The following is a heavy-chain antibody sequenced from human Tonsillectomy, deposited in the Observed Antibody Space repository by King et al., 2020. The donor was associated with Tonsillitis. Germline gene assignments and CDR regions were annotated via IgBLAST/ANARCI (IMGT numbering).Heavy chain of an antibody. J-gene: IGHJ4*02. Sequence: VQLVESGGGLVQPGGSLRLSCAASGFTFNNYAMSWVRQAPGKGLEWVSALSGSGDRTYYGDSVKGRFTISRDNSKNTLYLQLNSLSAEDTAVYYCAKDGGYYDSSGYYYDWRQGTLVTVTS. CDR1: GFTFNNYA. V-gene: IGHV3-23*04. CDR2: LSGSGDRT. D-gene: IGHD3-22*01. CDR3: AKDGGYYDSSGYYYD.